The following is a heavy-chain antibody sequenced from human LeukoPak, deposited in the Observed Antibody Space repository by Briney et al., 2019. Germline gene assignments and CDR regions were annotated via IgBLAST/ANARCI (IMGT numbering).Heavy chain of an antibody. J-gene: IGHJ3*02. CDR2: IYYSGST. Sequence: PSETLSLTCAVYGGSFSGYYWSWIRQPPGKGLEWIGYIYYSGSTYYNPSLKSRVTISVDTSKNQFSLKLSSVTAADTAVYYCARVVRTTVWSFDIWGQGTMVTVSS. V-gene: IGHV4-34*09. CDR3: ARVVRTTVWSFDI. CDR1: GGSFSGYY. D-gene: IGHD4-17*01.